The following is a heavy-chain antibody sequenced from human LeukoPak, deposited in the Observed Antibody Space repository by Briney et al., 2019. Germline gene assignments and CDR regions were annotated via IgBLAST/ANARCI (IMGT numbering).Heavy chain of an antibody. CDR1: GFTFSSYW. J-gene: IGHJ4*02. V-gene: IGHV3-74*01. Sequence: PGGSLRLSCAASGFTFSSYWMHWVRQAPGMGLVWVSRINSDGSSTSYADSVKGRFTISRDNAKNTVYLQMNSLRAEDTAVYYCATSRTFDYWGQGTLVTVSP. D-gene: IGHD2-8*01. CDR3: ATSRTFDY. CDR2: INSDGSST.